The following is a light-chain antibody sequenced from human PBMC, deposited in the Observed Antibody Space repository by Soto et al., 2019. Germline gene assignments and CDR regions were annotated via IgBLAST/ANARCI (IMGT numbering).Light chain of an antibody. CDR3: CSYTTSNTRQIV. CDR2: DVS. CDR1: SSDVGGYNY. Sequence: QSALTQPASVSGSPGQSITISCTGTSSDVGGYNYVSWYQHHPGKGPKLMIYDVSNRPSGVSNRFSGSKSGNTASLTISGLQPEDEADYYCCSYTTSNTRQIVFGTGTKLTVL. J-gene: IGLJ1*01. V-gene: IGLV2-14*03.